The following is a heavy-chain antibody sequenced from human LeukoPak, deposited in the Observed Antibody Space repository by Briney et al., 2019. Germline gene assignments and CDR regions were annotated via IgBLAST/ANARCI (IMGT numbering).Heavy chain of an antibody. CDR3: GRNERVYSSSPYFVY. CDR1: GGSFSGYY. CDR2: INHSGST. V-gene: IGHV4-34*09. J-gene: IGHJ4*02. D-gene: IGHD6-6*01. Sequence: SETLSLTCAVYGGSFSGYYWSWIRQPPGKGLEWIGEINHSGSTNYNPSLKSRVTISVDTSKKQFSLKLSSVTAADTAGYYWGRNERVYSSSPYFVYWGEGTLVTVSS.